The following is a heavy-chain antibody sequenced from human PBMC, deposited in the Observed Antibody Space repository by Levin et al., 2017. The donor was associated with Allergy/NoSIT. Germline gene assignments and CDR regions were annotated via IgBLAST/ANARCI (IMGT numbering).Heavy chain of an antibody. CDR3: ARDPTSMWIADWYFDL. CDR2: ISYDGGNK. D-gene: IGHD5-12*01. CDR1: GFTFSSYA. Sequence: LSLPCAASGFTFSSYAMHWVRQAPGKGLEWVAVISYDGGNKYYRDSVKGRFAISRDNSKNTLYLQMNSLRAEDTAVYYCARDPTSMWIADWYFDLWGRGTLVTVSS. V-gene: IGHV3-30*09. J-gene: IGHJ2*01.